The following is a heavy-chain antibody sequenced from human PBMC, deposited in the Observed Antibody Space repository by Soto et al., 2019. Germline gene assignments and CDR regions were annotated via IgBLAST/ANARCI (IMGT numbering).Heavy chain of an antibody. CDR2: IHYTGRT. Sequence: SETLSLTCSVSGGSINSGAYYWSWIRHYPGKGREWIGYIHYTGRTYYNPSLESRATISVDTPKKHFSLKLSSVTAADAAVYYCARVSATGTRWFDTWGQGALVTVSS. D-gene: IGHD6-13*01. CDR1: GGSINSGAYY. J-gene: IGHJ5*02. V-gene: IGHV4-31*03. CDR3: ARVSATGTRWFDT.